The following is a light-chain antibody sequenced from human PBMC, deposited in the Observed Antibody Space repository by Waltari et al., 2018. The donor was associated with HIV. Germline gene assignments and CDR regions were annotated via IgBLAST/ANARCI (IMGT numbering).Light chain of an antibody. V-gene: IGLV5-37*01. Sequence: QPVLTQPPSSSASPRASARLTCALPTDIKIESYNIYLYQHTPGSPPRYLHYYYSDSDKGQGSGVPSRFSVYKDASANTGILLISGLQSEDEADYYCMIWPSNAPVVFGGGTKLTVL. J-gene: IGLJ2*01. CDR1: TDIKIESYN. CDR3: MIWPSNAPVV. CDR2: YYSDSDK.